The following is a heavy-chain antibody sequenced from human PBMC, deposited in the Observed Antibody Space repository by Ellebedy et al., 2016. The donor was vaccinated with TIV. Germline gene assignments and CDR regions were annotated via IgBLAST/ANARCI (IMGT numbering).Heavy chain of an antibody. CDR1: GFTFSSYR. V-gene: IGHV3-74*01. CDR3: ARDGGVPGGDWYFDL. D-gene: IGHD3-16*01. Sequence: HTGGSLRLSCAASGFTFSSYRMHWVRQAPGRGLVWVSRIINDGSRPSYADPVKGRFTVSRDNAENTLYLQMNSLRDEDTAVYYCARDGGVPGGDWYFDLWGRGTLVTVSS. J-gene: IGHJ2*01. CDR2: IINDGSRP.